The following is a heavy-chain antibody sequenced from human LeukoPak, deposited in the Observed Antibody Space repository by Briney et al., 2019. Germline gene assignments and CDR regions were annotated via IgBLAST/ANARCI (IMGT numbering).Heavy chain of an antibody. CDR3: ATEIRPNDY. D-gene: IGHD4-17*01. CDR2: VSGSGRNT. CDR1: GFTFSNYA. V-gene: IGHV3-23*01. Sequence: PGGSLRLSCAGSGFTFSNYAMTWVRQAPGKGLEWVSSVSGSGRNTFYPDSVEGRFTISRDNSKNTVYLQMTSLRPEDTGVYYCATEIRPNDYWGQGTLVTVSS. J-gene: IGHJ4*02.